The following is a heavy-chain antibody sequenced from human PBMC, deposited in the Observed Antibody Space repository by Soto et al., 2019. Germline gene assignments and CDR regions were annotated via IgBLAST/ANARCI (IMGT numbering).Heavy chain of an antibody. CDR3: ASHGGSSPEGRYYYGMDV. CDR1: GGTFSSYA. Sequence: QVQLVQSGAEVKKPGSSVKVSCKASGGTFSSYAISWVRQAPGQGLEWMGGIIPIFGTADYAQKFQGRVKINADESTRTAYMALSTLRSEDTAVYYCASHGGSSPEGRYYYGMDVWGQGTTVTVSS. D-gene: IGHD1-26*01. J-gene: IGHJ6*02. CDR2: IIPIFGTA. V-gene: IGHV1-69*12.